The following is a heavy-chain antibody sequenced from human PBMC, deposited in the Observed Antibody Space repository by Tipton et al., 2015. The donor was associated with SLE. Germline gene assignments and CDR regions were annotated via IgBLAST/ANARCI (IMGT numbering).Heavy chain of an antibody. V-gene: IGHV3-30*04. CDR2: ISHDGSNK. D-gene: IGHD2-15*01. Sequence: SLRLSCAASGFTFSIYSMHWVRQAPGKGLEWVAVISHDGSNKYYADSVKGRFTISRDNSKNTLYLQMNSLRAEDTAVYYCASALLDYFDYWGQGTLVTVSS. CDR1: GFTFSIYS. J-gene: IGHJ4*02. CDR3: ASALLDYFDY.